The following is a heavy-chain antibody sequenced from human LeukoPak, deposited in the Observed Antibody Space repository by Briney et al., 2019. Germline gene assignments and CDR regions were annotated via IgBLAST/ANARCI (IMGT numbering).Heavy chain of an antibody. CDR3: ARRSMVRGGSFDY. V-gene: IGHV1-69*05. CDR2: IIPIFGTA. Sequence: ASVKVSCKASGGTFSSYAISWVRQAPGQGLEWMGGIIPIFGTANYAQKFQGRVTITTDESTSTAYMELSSLRSEDTAVYYCARRSMVRGGSFDYWGQGTLVTVSS. J-gene: IGHJ4*02. CDR1: GGTFSSYA. D-gene: IGHD3-10*01.